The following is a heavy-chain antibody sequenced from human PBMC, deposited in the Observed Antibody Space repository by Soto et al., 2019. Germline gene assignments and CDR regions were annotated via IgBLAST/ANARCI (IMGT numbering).Heavy chain of an antibody. Sequence: CMRQKHGKGLEYMGRIDPSDSYSHYSPSFQGHVTFSVDKSISTAYLQWSSLQASDTAIYHCARVPTYYYYGMDVWGQGTTVTVSS. CDR2: IDPSDSYS. V-gene: IGHV5-10-1*01. J-gene: IGHJ6*02. D-gene: IGHD4-17*01. CDR3: ARVPTYYYYGMDV.